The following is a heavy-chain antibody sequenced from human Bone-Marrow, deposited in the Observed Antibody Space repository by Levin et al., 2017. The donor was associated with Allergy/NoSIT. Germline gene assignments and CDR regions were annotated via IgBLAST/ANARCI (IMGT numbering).Heavy chain of an antibody. CDR2: INPNSGGT. CDR1: GYTFTGYY. D-gene: IGHD6-13*01. CDR3: ASSLGGSWGYYYYYYMDV. Sequence: GESLKISCKASGYTFTGYYMHWVRQAPGQGLEWMGRINPNSGGTNYAQKFQGRVTMTRDTSISTAYMELSRLRSDDTAVYYCASSLGGSWGYYYYYYMDVWGKGTTVTVSS. J-gene: IGHJ6*03. V-gene: IGHV1-2*06.